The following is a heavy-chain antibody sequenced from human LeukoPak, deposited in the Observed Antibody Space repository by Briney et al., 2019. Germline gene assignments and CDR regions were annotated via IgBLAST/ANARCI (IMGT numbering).Heavy chain of an antibody. CDR3: ARVPSACSGGSCSKYNWFDP. D-gene: IGHD2-15*01. J-gene: IGHJ5*02. CDR1: GYTFTSYG. Sequence: ASVKVSCKASGYTFTSYGISWVRQAPGQGLEWMGIINPSGGSTSYAQKFQGRVTMTRDTSTSTVYMELSSLRSEDTAVYYCARVPSACSGGSCSKYNWFDPWGQGTLVTVSS. V-gene: IGHV1-46*01. CDR2: INPSGGST.